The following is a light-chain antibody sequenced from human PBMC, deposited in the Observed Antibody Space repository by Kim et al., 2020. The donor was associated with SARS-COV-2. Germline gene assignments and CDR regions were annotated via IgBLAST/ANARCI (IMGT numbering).Light chain of an antibody. Sequence: VTISWSGSRSSMGKYDISRYQQFPGARPKVNIYDDNRRPSGICNRFSDSKSGTSATLGITVLQIGDGADYYCGTWDRSLTAVVFGGGTQLTVL. V-gene: IGLV1-51*01. CDR1: RSSMGKYD. CDR2: DDN. J-gene: IGLJ2*01. CDR3: GTWDRSLTAVV.